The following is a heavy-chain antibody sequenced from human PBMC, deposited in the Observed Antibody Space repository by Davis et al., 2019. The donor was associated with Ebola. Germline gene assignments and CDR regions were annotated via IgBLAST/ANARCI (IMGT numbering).Heavy chain of an antibody. V-gene: IGHV3-30*02. Sequence: PGGSLRLSCAASGFTFTTYGVHWVRQAPGKGLEWVTLIGYDGRNKQYVDSVKDRFTISRDDSKSTVYLQMNSLRAEDTAVYYCAISSGWYGYFQHWGQGTLVTVSS. CDR3: AISSGWYGYFQH. J-gene: IGHJ1*01. CDR1: GFTFTTYG. CDR2: IGYDGRNK. D-gene: IGHD6-19*01.